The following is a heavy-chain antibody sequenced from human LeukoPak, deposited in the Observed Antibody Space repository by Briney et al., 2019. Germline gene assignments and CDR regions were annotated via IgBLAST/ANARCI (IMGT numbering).Heavy chain of an antibody. CDR3: ARDRGDYYGMDF. CDR1: GGSISSSNW. D-gene: IGHD3-10*01. CDR2: IHHSGST. Sequence: SETLSLTCAVSGGSISSSNWWSWVRQPPGKGLEWIGEIHHSGSTNYNPSLKSRVTISVDKSKNQFSLKLSSVTAADTAVYYCARDRGDYYGMDFWGQGTTVTVSS. J-gene: IGHJ6*02. V-gene: IGHV4-4*02.